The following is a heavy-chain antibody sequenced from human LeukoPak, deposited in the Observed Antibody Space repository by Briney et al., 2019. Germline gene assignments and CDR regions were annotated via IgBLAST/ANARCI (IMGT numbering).Heavy chain of an antibody. J-gene: IGHJ5*02. V-gene: IGHV3-7*03. Sequence: GGSLRLSCSVSVFTLSIFWVRRVRQAPGKGLEWVANIKPDGSEISYVDSVKGRFTISRDNAQNSLYLQMIGLRADDTAVYYCARSNTFSATGRGYLWGQGTLVTVSS. CDR1: VFTLSIFW. D-gene: IGHD2-15*01. CDR2: IKPDGSEI. CDR3: ARSNTFSATGRGYL.